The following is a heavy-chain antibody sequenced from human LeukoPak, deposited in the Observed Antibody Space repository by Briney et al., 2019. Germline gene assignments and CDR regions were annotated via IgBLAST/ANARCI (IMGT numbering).Heavy chain of an antibody. CDR2: ISYDGSNK. J-gene: IGHJ4*02. CDR3: AKDRVVRLPATMAF. Sequence: PGGSLRLSCAASGFTFSSYAMHWVRQAPGKGLEWVAVISYDGSNKYYADSVKGRFTISRDNSRNTLYLQMNNLRAEDTAVYYCAKDRVVRLPATMAFWGQGTLVTVLS. D-gene: IGHD2-2*01. V-gene: IGHV3-30-3*01. CDR1: GFTFSSYA.